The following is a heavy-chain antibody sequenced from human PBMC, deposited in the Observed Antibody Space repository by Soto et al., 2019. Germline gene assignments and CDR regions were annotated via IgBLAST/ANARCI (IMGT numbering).Heavy chain of an antibody. CDR3: ARERGFSSGWYHLVNWFDP. J-gene: IGHJ5*02. V-gene: IGHV4-59*01. CDR2: IYYSGST. Sequence: SETLSLTCTVSGGSISSYYWSWIRQPPGKGLEWIGYIYYSGSTNYNPSLKSRVTISVDTSKNQFSLKLSSVTAADTAVYYCARERGFSSGWYHLVNWFDPRREGPSVTAPS. D-gene: IGHD6-19*01. CDR1: GGSISSYY.